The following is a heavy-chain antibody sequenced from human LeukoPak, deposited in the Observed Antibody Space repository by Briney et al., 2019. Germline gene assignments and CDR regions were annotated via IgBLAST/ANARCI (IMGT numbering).Heavy chain of an antibody. CDR3: AKDSSPYSNYAVRWFDC. J-gene: IGHJ4*02. V-gene: IGHV3-23*01. CDR1: GFSFRTYI. Sequence: GGSLRLSCTASGFSFRTYIMAWVRQVPGKGLEWISAISGDAITTYYAVPVKGRFTISRDNFRNTLSLQMDSLRADDSAVYYCAKDSSPYSNYAVRWFDCWGQGTLVTVSS. CDR2: ISGDAITT. D-gene: IGHD4/OR15-4a*01.